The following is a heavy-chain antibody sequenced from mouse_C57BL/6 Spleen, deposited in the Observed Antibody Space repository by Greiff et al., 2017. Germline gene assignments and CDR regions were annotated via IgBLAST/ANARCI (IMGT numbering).Heavy chain of an antibody. V-gene: IGHV1-53*01. CDR1: GYTFTSYW. D-gene: IGHD5-5*01. J-gene: IGHJ4*01. CDR2: INPSNGGT. CDR3: ARGGDYPRRVDY. Sequence: QVQLKQPGTELVKPGASVKLSCKASGYTFTSYWMHWVKQRPGQGLEWIGNINPSNGGTNYNEKFKSKATLTVDKSSSTAYMQLSSLTSADSAVDYCARGGDYPRRVDYWGQGTSVTVSS.